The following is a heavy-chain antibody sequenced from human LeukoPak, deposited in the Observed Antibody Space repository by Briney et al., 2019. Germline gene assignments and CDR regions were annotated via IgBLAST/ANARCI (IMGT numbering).Heavy chain of an antibody. CDR3: ARGRRYCSGGSCYSKANYYYYYMDV. J-gene: IGHJ6*03. D-gene: IGHD2-15*01. V-gene: IGHV3-53*01. CDR1: GFTVSSNY. Sequence: GGSLRLSCAASGFTVSSNYMNWVRQAPGKGLEWVSVIYSGGSTYYADSVKGRFTISRDNSKNTLYLQINSLRAEDTAVYYCARGRRYCSGGSCYSKANYYYYYMDVWGKGTTVTISS. CDR2: IYSGGST.